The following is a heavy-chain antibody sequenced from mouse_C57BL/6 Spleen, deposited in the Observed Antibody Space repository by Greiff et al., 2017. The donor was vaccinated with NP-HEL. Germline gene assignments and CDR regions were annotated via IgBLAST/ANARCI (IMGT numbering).Heavy chain of an antibody. Sequence: VMLVESGPGLVAPSQSLSITCTVSGFSLTSYGVNWVRQTPGKGLEWLVVIWSDGSTTYNSALNSSLSSIKDNSKSQVFLKMNSLQTDDTAMYYCARHRRAMDYWGQGTSVTVSS. CDR2: IWSDGST. CDR3: ARHRRAMDY. V-gene: IGHV2-6-1*01. CDR1: GFSLTSYG. J-gene: IGHJ4*01.